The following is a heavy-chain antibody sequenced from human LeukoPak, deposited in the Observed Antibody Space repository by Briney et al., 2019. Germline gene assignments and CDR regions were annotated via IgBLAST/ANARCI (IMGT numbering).Heavy chain of an antibody. J-gene: IGHJ4*01. CDR2: SYTSGST. Sequence: SETLSLTCTVSGGSISSGSYYWSWIRQPAGKGLEWIGRSYTSGSTNYNPSLKSRVTISVDTSKNQFSLKLSSVTAADTAVYYCARAPPYSGTPDYWGQGTLVTVSS. CDR1: GGSISSGSYY. V-gene: IGHV4-61*02. CDR3: ARAPPYSGTPDY. D-gene: IGHD1-1*01.